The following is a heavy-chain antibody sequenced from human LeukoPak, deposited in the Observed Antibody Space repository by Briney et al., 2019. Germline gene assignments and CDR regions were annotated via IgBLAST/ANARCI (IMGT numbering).Heavy chain of an antibody. V-gene: IGHV1-18*04. Sequence: ASVKVSCKASGYTFTSYYMHWVRQAPGQGLEWMGWISAYNGNTNYAQKLQGRVTMTTDTSTSTAYMELRSLRSDDTAVYYCATSLSRYGPYYGMDVWGQGTTVTVSS. CDR1: GYTFTSYY. J-gene: IGHJ6*02. CDR3: ATSLSRYGPYYGMDV. CDR2: ISAYNGNT. D-gene: IGHD4-17*01.